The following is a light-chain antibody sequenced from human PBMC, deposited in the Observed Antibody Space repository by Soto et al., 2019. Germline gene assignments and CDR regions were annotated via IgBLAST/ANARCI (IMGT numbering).Light chain of an antibody. CDR1: SSNIGNNY. Sequence: QSVLTQPPSVSAAPGQKVTISCSGSSSNIGNNYVSWYQQLPGTAPKLLIHSNDERPSGVPDRFSGSKSGTSASLAISGLRSEDEAEYYCAAWDDSLSGGVFGTGTKLTVL. CDR2: SND. J-gene: IGLJ1*01. CDR3: AAWDDSLSGGV. V-gene: IGLV1-47*02.